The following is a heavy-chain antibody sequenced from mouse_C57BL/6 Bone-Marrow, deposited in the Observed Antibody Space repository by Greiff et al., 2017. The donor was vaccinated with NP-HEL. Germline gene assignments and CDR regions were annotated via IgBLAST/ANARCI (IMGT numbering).Heavy chain of an antibody. CDR1: GYTFTSYW. J-gene: IGHJ4*01. CDR3: TRTITTVVAPYAMDY. D-gene: IGHD1-1*01. V-gene: IGHV1-5*01. CDR2: IYPGNSDT. Sequence: EVQVVESGTVLARPGASVKMSCKTSGYTFTSYWMHWVKQRPGQGLEWIGAIYPGNSDTSYNQKFKGKAKLTAVTSASTAYMELSSLTNEDSAVYYCTRTITTVVAPYAMDYWGQGTSVTVSS.